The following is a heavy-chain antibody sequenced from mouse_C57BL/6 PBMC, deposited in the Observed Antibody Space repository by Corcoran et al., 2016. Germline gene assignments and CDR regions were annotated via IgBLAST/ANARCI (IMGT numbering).Heavy chain of an antibody. CDR2: INTYSGVP. CDR3: ASEIENAMDY. V-gene: IGHV9-3*01. Sequence: QIQLVQSGPELKKPGETVKISCKASGYTFTTYGMSWVKQAPGKGLKWMGWINTYSGVPTYADDFKGRFAFSLETSASTAYLQINNLKNEDTATYFCASEIENAMDYWGQGTSVTVSS. J-gene: IGHJ4*01. CDR1: GYTFTTYG.